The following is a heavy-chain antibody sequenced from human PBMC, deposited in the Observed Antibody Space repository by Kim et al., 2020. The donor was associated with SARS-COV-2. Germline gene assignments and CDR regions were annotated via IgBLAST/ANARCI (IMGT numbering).Heavy chain of an antibody. D-gene: IGHD3-9*01. J-gene: IGHJ5*02. V-gene: IGHV3-21*01. Sequence: GGSLRLSCAASGFTFSSYSMNWVRQAPGKGLEWVSSISSSSSYIYYADSVKGRFTISRDNAKNSLYLQMNSLRAEDTAVYYCARDAYYDILTGYYSAWDQGTLVTVSS. CDR1: GFTFSSYS. CDR3: ARDAYYDILTGYYSA. CDR2: ISSSSSYI.